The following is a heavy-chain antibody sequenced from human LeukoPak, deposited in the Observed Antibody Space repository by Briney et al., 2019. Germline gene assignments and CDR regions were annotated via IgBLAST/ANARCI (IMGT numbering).Heavy chain of an antibody. D-gene: IGHD6-13*01. Sequence: GGSLRLSCAASGFTFSSYSMNWVRQAPGKGLEWVSSISSSSSYIYYADSVKGRFTISRDNAKNSLYLQMNSLRAEDTAVYYCARDRGIAAAATMDVWGKGTTVTVSS. J-gene: IGHJ6*03. CDR2: ISSSSSYI. CDR3: ARDRGIAAAATMDV. CDR1: GFTFSSYS. V-gene: IGHV3-21*01.